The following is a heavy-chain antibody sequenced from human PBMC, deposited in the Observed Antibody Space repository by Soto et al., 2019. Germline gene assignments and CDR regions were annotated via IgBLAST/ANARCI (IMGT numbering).Heavy chain of an antibody. J-gene: IGHJ5*02. CDR2: INPNSGGT. V-gene: IGHV1-2*02. Sequence: ASVKVSCKASGYTFTGYYMHWVRQAPGQVVEWMGWINPNSGGTNYAQKFQGRVTMTRDTSISTAYMELSRLRSDDTAVYYCARVPWDILTGYYPKSKLGFDPWGQGTLVTVSS. CDR3: ARVPWDILTGYYPKSKLGFDP. D-gene: IGHD3-9*01. CDR1: GYTFTGYY.